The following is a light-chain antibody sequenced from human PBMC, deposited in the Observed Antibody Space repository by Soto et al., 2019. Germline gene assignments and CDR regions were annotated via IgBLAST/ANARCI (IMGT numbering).Light chain of an antibody. J-gene: IGKJ4*01. CDR1: QSVTWY. V-gene: IGKV3-11*01. CDR2: DAT. Sequence: EIVLTQSPATLSLSPGERATLSCRASQSVTWYLAWYQQKPGQAPRLLIYDATSRATGIPARFSGSGSGTDFTLTISRLAPEDFAFYYCQQRTNWLTFGGGTRVEI. CDR3: QQRTNWLT.